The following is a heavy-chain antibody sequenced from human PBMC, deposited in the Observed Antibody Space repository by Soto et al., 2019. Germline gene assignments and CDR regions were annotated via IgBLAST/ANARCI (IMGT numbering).Heavy chain of an antibody. J-gene: IGHJ4*02. V-gene: IGHV3-74*01. D-gene: IGHD3-22*01. Sequence: EVQLVESGGGSVQPGGSLRLSCAASGFTFSSYWMHWVRQAPGKGLVWVSRIKSDGSGTYYADSVKGRLTISRDNAKNTRYLQMTSLRDEDTAVYYCARGDGDYYDGNGYLGRHWGQGTLVTVSS. CDR1: GFTFSSYW. CDR3: ARGDGDYYDGNGYLGRH. CDR2: IKSDGSGT.